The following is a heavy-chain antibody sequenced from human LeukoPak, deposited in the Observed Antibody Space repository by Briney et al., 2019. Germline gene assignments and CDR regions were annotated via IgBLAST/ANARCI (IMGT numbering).Heavy chain of an antibody. CDR1: GYTLTELS. CDR3: ATAGYCSGGSCSYYFDY. Sequence: GASVKVSCKVSGYTLTELSMHWVRQAPGKGLERMGGFDPEDGETIYAQKFQGRVTMTEDTSTDTAYMELSSLRSEDTAVYYCATAGYCSGGSCSYYFDYWGQGTLVTVSS. CDR2: FDPEDGET. V-gene: IGHV1-24*01. D-gene: IGHD2-15*01. J-gene: IGHJ4*02.